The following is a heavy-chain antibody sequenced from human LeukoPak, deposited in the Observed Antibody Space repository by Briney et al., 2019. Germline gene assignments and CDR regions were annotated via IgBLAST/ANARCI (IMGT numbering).Heavy chain of an antibody. CDR1: GYNFTGHY. J-gene: IGHJ4*02. CDR2: INPNTGGT. CDR3: ARDSDLSY. V-gene: IGHV1-2*02. Sequence: GASVKVSCKASGYNFTGHYMHWVRQAPGQWLEWMGWINPNTGGTNYAQKFQGRFTMTRDTSISTVYMELSRLRYDDTAVYYCARDSDLSYWGQGAQVAVSS. D-gene: IGHD1-26*01.